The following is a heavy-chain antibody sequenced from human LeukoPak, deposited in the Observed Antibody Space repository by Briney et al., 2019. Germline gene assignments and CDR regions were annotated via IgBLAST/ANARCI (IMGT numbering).Heavy chain of an antibody. J-gene: IGHJ4*02. V-gene: IGHV3-11*04. CDR3: ARESRQWLVLGGVDY. CDR1: GFTFSDHY. CDR2: MSSSGSNR. Sequence: GGSLRLSCAASGFTFSDHYMSWIRQAPGKGLEWVSYMSSSGSNRYYADSVKSRFTISRDNAKNSLYLQMNSLRAEDTAVYYCARESRQWLVLGGVDYWGQGTLVTVSS. D-gene: IGHD6-19*01.